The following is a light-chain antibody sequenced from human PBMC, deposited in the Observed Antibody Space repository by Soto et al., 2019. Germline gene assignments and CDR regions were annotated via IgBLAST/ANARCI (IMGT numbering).Light chain of an antibody. Sequence: ILMTQYASILAAPLGYRFTITCLASQSIGSWLAWYQHKPGKAPKLLIYKASSLESGVPLRFSGSGSGTEFTLTISSLQRDDFAVYYCQQYGSSPATFGGGIKVDIK. CDR2: KAS. J-gene: IGKJ4*01. V-gene: IGKV1-5*03. CDR1: QSIGSW. CDR3: QQYGSSPAT.